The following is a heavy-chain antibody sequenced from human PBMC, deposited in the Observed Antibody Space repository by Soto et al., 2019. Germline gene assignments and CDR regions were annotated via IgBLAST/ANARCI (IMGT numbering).Heavy chain of an antibody. V-gene: IGHV3-74*01. D-gene: IGHD3-9*01. CDR2: INTDGSST. J-gene: IGHJ3*01. Sequence: PVGSLRLSCADSGFSFSSYWMHWVRQGPGKGLVWVSRINTDGSSTNYADSVKGRFTISRDNAKNTVYLQMNSLRAEDTAVYYCARSPGGYYIDWGQGTMVTVSS. CDR1: GFSFSSYW. CDR3: ARSPGGYYID.